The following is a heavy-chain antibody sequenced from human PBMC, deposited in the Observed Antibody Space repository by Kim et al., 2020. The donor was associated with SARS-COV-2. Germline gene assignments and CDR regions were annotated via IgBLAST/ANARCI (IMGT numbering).Heavy chain of an antibody. J-gene: IGHJ4*02. CDR1: RSTFSNSW. V-gene: IGHV5-51*01. CDR3: ARLLAVPDGEYYFDW. D-gene: IGHD6-19*01. Sequence: GESLKISCKASRSTFSNSWIGWVRQMPGKGLEWMGIIYPGDSDTRYSPSFQGQVTISADKSISTAFLQWSSLKASDTAMYYCARLLAVPDGEYYFDWWGQGTLVTVSS. CDR2: IYPGDSDT.